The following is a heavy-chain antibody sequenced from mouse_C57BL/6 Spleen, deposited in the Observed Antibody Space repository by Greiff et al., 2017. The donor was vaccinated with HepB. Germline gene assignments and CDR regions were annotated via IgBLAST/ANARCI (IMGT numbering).Heavy chain of an antibody. CDR3: ARDGGGYYYFDY. CDR2: ISYSGST. D-gene: IGHD2-3*01. CDR1: GYSITSGYD. J-gene: IGHJ2*01. Sequence: VQLQQSGPGMVKPSQSLSLTCTVTGYSITSGYDWHWIRHFPGNKLEWMGYISYSGSTNYNPSLKSRISITHDTSKNHFFLKLNSVTTEDTATYYCARDGGGYYYFDYWGQGTTLTVSS. V-gene: IGHV3-1*01.